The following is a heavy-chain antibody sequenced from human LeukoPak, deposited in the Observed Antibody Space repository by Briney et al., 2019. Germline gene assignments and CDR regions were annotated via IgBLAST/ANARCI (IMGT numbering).Heavy chain of an antibody. V-gene: IGHV4-59*08. Sequence: PSETLSLTCTVSGGSISSYYWSWIRQPPGKGLEWIGYIYYSGSTNYNPSLKSRVTISVDTSKNQFSLKLSSVTAADTAVYYCARHGYYDSSGYYRDAFDIWGQGTMVTVSS. CDR3: ARHGYYDSSGYYRDAFDI. J-gene: IGHJ3*02. CDR1: GGSISSYY. CDR2: IYYSGST. D-gene: IGHD3-22*01.